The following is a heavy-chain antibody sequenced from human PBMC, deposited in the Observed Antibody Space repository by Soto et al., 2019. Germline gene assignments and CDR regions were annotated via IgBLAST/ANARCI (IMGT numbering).Heavy chain of an antibody. CDR2: IYHSGST. J-gene: IGHJ6*02. V-gene: IGHV4-38-2*01. Sequence: SETLSLTCAVSGYSISSGYYWGWIRQPPGKGLEWIGSIYHSGSTYYNPSLKSRVTISVDTSKNQFSLKLSSVTAADTAVYYCARDLYGSGSYYTPRFYYYGMDVWGQGTTVTVSS. D-gene: IGHD3-10*01. CDR3: ARDLYGSGSYYTPRFYYYGMDV. CDR1: GYSISSGYY.